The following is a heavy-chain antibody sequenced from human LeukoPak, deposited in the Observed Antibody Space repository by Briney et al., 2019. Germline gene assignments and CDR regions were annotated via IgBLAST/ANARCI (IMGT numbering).Heavy chain of an antibody. D-gene: IGHD1-26*01. J-gene: IGHJ4*02. V-gene: IGHV1-69*05. CDR1: GGTFSSYA. Sequence: SVKVSCKASGGTFSSYAISWVRQAPGQGLEWMGGIIPIFGTANYAQKFQGRVTITTDESTSTAYMELSSLRSEDTAVYYCARDLDSGSYLDYWGQGTLVTVSS. CDR2: IIPIFGTA. CDR3: ARDLDSGSYLDY.